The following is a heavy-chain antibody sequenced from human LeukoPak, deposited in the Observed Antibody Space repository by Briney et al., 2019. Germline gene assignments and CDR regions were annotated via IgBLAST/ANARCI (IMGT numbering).Heavy chain of an antibody. CDR1: GGSISSYY. CDR2: IYTSGST. CDR3: ARDPWVDGSGWGWAFDI. Sequence: SETLSLTCTVSGGSISSYYWSWIRQPAGKGLEWIGRIYTSGSTNYNPSLKSRITMSVDTSKNQFSLKLSSVTAADTGVYYCARDPWVDGSGWGWAFDIWGQGTMVTVSS. D-gene: IGHD6-19*01. J-gene: IGHJ3*02. V-gene: IGHV4-4*07.